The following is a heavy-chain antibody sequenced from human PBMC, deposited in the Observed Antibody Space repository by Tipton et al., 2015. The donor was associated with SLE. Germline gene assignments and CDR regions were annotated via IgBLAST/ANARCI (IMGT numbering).Heavy chain of an antibody. CDR2: IYYSGST. D-gene: IGHD6-19*01. CDR3: ARVIAVAVNDAFDI. J-gene: IGHJ3*02. V-gene: IGHV4-59*12. Sequence: TLSLTCTVSGGSISDYYWNWIRQPPGKGLEWIGYIYYSGSTNYNPSLKSRVTISVDKSKNQFSLKLSSVTAADTAVYYCARVIAVAVNDAFDIWGQGTMVTVSS. CDR1: GGSISDYY.